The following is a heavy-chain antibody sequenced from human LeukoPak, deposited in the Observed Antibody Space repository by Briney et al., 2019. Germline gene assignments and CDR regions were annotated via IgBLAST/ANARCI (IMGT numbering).Heavy chain of an antibody. V-gene: IGHV3-23*01. D-gene: IGHD1-26*01. CDR2: IGGSGDRT. CDR3: AKDREWAHSGFDY. Sequence: GGSLRLSCAASGFTFSSYAMTWVRQAPGKGLEWVSTIGGSGDRTYYADSVKGRFTISRDNSENTLYLQMNSLRAEDTAVYYRAKDREWAHSGFDYWGQGTLVTVSS. J-gene: IGHJ4*02. CDR1: GFTFSSYA.